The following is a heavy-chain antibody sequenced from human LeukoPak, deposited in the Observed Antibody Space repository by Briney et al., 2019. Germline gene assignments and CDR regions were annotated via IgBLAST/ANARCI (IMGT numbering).Heavy chain of an antibody. V-gene: IGHV4-4*07. D-gene: IGHD3-22*01. Sequence: KPSETLSLTCTVSGGSISSYYWSWIRQPAGKGPEWIGRIYTSGSTNYNPSLKSRVTMSVDTSKNQFSLKLSSVTAADTAVYYCARIDEYYDSSGYGAFDIWGQGTMVTVSS. CDR1: GGSISSYY. CDR2: IYTSGST. CDR3: ARIDEYYDSSGYGAFDI. J-gene: IGHJ3*02.